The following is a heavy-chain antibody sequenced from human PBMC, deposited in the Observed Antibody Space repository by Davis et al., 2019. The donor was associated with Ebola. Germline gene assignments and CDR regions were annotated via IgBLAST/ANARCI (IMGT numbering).Heavy chain of an antibody. Sequence: ASVKVSCKVSGYTLTELSMHWVRQAPGQGLEWMGWMNPNSGNTGYAQKFQGRVTMTRNTSISTAYMELSSLRSEDTAVYYCARVGGSGSYYYYYGMDVWGQGTTVTVSS. CDR1: GYTLTELS. D-gene: IGHD3-10*01. CDR3: ARVGGSGSYYYYYGMDV. J-gene: IGHJ6*02. V-gene: IGHV1-8*01. CDR2: MNPNSGNT.